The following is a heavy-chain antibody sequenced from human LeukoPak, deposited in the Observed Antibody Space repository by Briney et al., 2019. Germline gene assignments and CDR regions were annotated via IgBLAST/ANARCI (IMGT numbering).Heavy chain of an antibody. CDR2: IYYSGST. CDR1: GGSFSSYY. Sequence: SETLSLTCAVYGGSFSSYYWSWIRQPPGKGLEWIGYIYYSGSTNYNPSLKSRVTISVDTSKNQFSLKLSSVTAADTAVYYCARGAEQPAKNYYYYYMDVWGKGTTVTVSS. D-gene: IGHD6-13*01. CDR3: ARGAEQPAKNYYYYYMDV. V-gene: IGHV4-59*01. J-gene: IGHJ6*03.